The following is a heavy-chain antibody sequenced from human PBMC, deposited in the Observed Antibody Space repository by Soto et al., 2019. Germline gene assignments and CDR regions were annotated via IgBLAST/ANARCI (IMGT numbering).Heavy chain of an antibody. J-gene: IGHJ4*02. CDR3: TRQGCTSTSCFSQLDS. V-gene: IGHV3-11*06. CDR1: GFTFSDYY. Sequence: GGSLRLSCAASGFTFSDYYMSWIRQAPGKGLEWVSYISSSSSFTNYAESVKGRFTISRDNGKNSLYLQLSSLRAEDTAVYYCTRQGCTSTSCFSQLDSWGKGTLVTVSS. CDR2: ISSSSSFT. D-gene: IGHD2-2*01.